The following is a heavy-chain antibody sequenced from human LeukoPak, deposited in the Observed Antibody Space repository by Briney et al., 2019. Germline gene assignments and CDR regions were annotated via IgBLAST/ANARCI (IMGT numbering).Heavy chain of an antibody. Sequence: SQTLSLTCTVSGGSISSGGYYWGWIRQPPGKGLEWIGSIYYSGSTYYNPSLKSRVTISVDTSKNQFSLKLSSVTAADTAVYYCARDSSGYYYYDYWGQGTLVTVSS. CDR1: GGSISSGGYY. CDR2: IYYSGST. J-gene: IGHJ4*02. V-gene: IGHV4-39*07. CDR3: ARDSSGYYYYDY. D-gene: IGHD3-22*01.